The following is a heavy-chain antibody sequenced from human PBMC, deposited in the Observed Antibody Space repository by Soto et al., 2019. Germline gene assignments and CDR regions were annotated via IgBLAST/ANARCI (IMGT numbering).Heavy chain of an antibody. Sequence: SETLSLTCAVYGGSFSAYYWSWIRQPPGKGLEWIGEINHSGGTSYNPSLKSRVTISVDTSKSQFSLKLTSVTAADRAVYYCARGSLDTVDSSGFYEYWGPGTSVTV. V-gene: IGHV4-34*01. J-gene: IGHJ4*02. CDR2: INHSGGT. D-gene: IGHD3-22*01. CDR1: GGSFSAYY. CDR3: ARGSLDTVDSSGFYEY.